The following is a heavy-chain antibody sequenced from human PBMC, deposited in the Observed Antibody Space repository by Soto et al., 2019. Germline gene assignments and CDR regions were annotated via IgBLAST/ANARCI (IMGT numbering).Heavy chain of an antibody. CDR3: ARGPFYGDYVEDGMDV. Sequence: QVQLVESGGGLVKPGGSLRLSCAASGFTFSDYYMSWIRQAPGKGLEWVSYISSSSSYTNYADSVKGRFTISRHNAKNXLYVQMTSRRAEDTAVYYCARGPFYGDYVEDGMDVWGQGTTVTVSS. CDR1: GFTFSDYY. CDR2: ISSSSSYT. J-gene: IGHJ6*02. V-gene: IGHV3-11*05. D-gene: IGHD4-17*01.